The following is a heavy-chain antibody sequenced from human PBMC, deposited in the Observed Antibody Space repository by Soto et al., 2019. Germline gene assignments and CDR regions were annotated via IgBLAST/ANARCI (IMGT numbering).Heavy chain of an antibody. CDR3: ARQPDVDTAMAPHWYFDY. Sequence: ESLKISFKGSGYSFTSYWIGWVRQIPGKGLEWMGIIYPGDSDTRYSPSFQGQVTISADKSISTAYLQWSSLKASDTAMYYCARQPDVDTAMAPHWYFDYWGQGTLVTSPQ. V-gene: IGHV5-51*01. CDR2: IYPGDSDT. CDR1: GYSFTSYW. D-gene: IGHD5-18*01. J-gene: IGHJ4*02.